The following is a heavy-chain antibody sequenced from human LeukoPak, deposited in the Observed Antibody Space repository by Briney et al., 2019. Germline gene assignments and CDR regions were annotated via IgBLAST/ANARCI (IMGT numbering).Heavy chain of an antibody. CDR1: GFTFSNYA. CDR3: ARRIYTSSFSAFDY. CDR2: IRGGGDDT. J-gene: IGHJ4*02. V-gene: IGHV3-23*01. Sequence: GGSLRLSCAASGFTFSNYAMNWVRQAPGEGREWGSGIRGGGDDTYYADSVKGRFTISRDNSENTLHLQMSSLRAEDTAVYYCARRIYTSSFSAFDYWGQGTLVTVSS. D-gene: IGHD6-13*01.